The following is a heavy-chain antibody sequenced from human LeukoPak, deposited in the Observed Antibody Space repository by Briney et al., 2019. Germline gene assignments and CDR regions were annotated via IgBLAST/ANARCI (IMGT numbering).Heavy chain of an antibody. CDR1: GYTFTTYD. Sequence: ASVKVSCKASGYTFTTYDINWMRQAPGKGLEWMGGFDPKSGETIYAQKFQGRVTMTEDISTDTAYMELNNLRSEDTAVYFCAMGLMGATSMAYYFDYWGQGTLVTVSS. V-gene: IGHV1-24*01. D-gene: IGHD1-26*01. CDR2: FDPKSGET. J-gene: IGHJ4*02. CDR3: AMGLMGATSMAYYFDY.